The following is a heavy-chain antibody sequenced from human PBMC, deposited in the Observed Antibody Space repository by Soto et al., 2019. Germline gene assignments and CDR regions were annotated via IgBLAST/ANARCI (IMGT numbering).Heavy chain of an antibody. Sequence: GGSLRLSCAASGFTFSDYYMSWIRQAPGKGLEWVSYISSSSSYTNYADSVKGRFTISRDNAKNSLYLQMNSLRAEDTAVYYCAREASGGDGYNYDGDAFDIWGQGTMVTVSS. CDR2: ISSSSSYT. CDR3: AREASGGDGYNYDGDAFDI. J-gene: IGHJ3*02. D-gene: IGHD5-12*01. CDR1: GFTFSDYY. V-gene: IGHV3-11*05.